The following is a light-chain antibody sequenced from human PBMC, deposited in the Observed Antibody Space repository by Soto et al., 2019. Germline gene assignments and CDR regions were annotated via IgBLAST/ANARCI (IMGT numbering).Light chain of an antibody. J-gene: IGKJ1*01. CDR1: QSIRSR. CDR3: QQYSRYTRT. CDR2: DAS. Sequence: DIQMTQSPSTLSASVGDRVTISCRASQSIRSRLAWYQQKLGKAPKLLIYDASRLESGVPSRFSDSGSGTEFTLAISSLQPDDFASDYCQQYSRYTRTFGQGTKVEIK. V-gene: IGKV1-5*01.